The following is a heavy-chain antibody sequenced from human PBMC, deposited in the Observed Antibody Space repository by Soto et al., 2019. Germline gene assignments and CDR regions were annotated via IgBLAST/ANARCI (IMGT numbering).Heavy chain of an antibody. V-gene: IGHV4-31*03. CDR2: VYFTGST. Sequence: SETLSLTCSVSGASVNSGGYYWSWVRQLPGKGLEWIGYVYFTGSTYYNPSVESRVSISLDTSQNQFSLKLSFVTGADTAVYYCASGSAWEVLLAYWGQGTLVTVSS. J-gene: IGHJ4*02. D-gene: IGHD2-15*01. CDR3: ASGSAWEVLLAY. CDR1: GASVNSGGYY.